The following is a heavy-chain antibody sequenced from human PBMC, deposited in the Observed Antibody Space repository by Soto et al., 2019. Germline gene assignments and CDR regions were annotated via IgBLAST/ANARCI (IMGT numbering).Heavy chain of an antibody. D-gene: IGHD3-16*01. CDR3: ARQGSNSSRRLSWFDP. V-gene: IGHV4-39*01. CDR1: GGSSSSSTYS. CDR2: MHYSGAT. Sequence: PSETLSLTCTASGGSSSSSTYSWGWIRQPPGKGLEWIGSMHYSGATYYNPSLKSRVSISVDTSKSRFSLKLTFVTAADTAVYFCARQGSNSSRRLSWFDPWGQGTLVTVS. J-gene: IGHJ5*02.